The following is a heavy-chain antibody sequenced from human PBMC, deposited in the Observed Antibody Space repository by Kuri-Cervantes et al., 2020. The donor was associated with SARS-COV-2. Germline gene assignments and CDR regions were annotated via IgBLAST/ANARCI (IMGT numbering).Heavy chain of an antibody. D-gene: IGHD3-22*01. Sequence: GGSLRLSCAVSGLRFSSQTMSWVRQAAGKGLEWVANIKQDGSEKYYVDSVKGRFTISRDNAKNSLYLQMNSLRAEDTAVYYCARCRGGYYDSSGFYDGDAFNIWGQGTMVTVSS. J-gene: IGHJ3*02. V-gene: IGHV3-7*01. CDR2: IKQDGSEK. CDR1: GLRFSSQT. CDR3: ARCRGGYYDSSGFYDGDAFNI.